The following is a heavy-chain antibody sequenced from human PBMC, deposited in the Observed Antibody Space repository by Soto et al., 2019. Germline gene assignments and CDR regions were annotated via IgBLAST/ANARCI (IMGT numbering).Heavy chain of an antibody. CDR1: ECTFGNYD. J-gene: IGHJ4*02. CDR3: AREGENWNGNYFDF. D-gene: IGHD1-1*01. Sequence: GSLSLSCAASECTFGNYDMPWVRQAPGKGLEWVSGISGSGYSTYYTDSMKGRFTISRDKSKNTLYLQMNSLRAEDTALYYCAREGENWNGNYFDFWGQGILVTVSS. V-gene: IGHV3-23*01. CDR2: ISGSGYST.